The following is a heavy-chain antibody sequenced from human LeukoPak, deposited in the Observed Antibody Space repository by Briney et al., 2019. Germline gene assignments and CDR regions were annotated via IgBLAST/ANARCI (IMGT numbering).Heavy chain of an antibody. Sequence: SETLSLTCTVYGGSISSYYLSWIRQPPGKGLEWIGYIYYSGSTNYNPSLKSRVTISVDTSKNQFSLKLSSVTAADTAVGYCARVESSRYIEKWGWGTLITVSS. CDR1: GGSISSYY. V-gene: IGHV4-59*01. CDR2: IYYSGST. CDR3: ARVESSRYIEK. J-gene: IGHJ4*02. D-gene: IGHD6-13*01.